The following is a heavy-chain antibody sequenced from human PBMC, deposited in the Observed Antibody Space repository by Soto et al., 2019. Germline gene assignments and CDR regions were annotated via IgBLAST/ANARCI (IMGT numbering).Heavy chain of an antibody. CDR2: FDPEDGET. Sequence: ASVKVSCKVSGYTHTELSMHWVRQAPGKGLEWMGGFDPEDGETIYAQKFQGRVTMTEDTSTDTAYMELSSLRSEDTTVYYCATVPRGYSYGFDYWGQGTLVTVSS. CDR1: GYTHTELS. J-gene: IGHJ4*02. D-gene: IGHD5-18*01. V-gene: IGHV1-24*01. CDR3: ATVPRGYSYGFDY.